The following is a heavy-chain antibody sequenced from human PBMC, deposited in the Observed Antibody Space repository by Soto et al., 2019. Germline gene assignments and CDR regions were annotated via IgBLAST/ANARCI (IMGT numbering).Heavy chain of an antibody. Sequence: SETLSLTCSVSGGSISSGGYYWSWIRQHPGKGLEWIGYIYYSGSTYYNPSLKSRVTISVDTSKNQFSLKLSSVTAADTAVYYCARWPQLEPRFDYWGQGTLVTV. D-gene: IGHD1-1*01. V-gene: IGHV4-31*03. J-gene: IGHJ4*02. CDR2: IYYSGST. CDR1: GGSISSGGYY. CDR3: ARWPQLEPRFDY.